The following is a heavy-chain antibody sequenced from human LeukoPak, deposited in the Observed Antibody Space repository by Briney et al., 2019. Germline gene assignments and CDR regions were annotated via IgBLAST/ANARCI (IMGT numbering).Heavy chain of an antibody. D-gene: IGHD5-18*01. CDR1: GFTFGDYG. V-gene: IGHV4-4*07. CDR2: IYTGGST. J-gene: IGHJ4*02. Sequence: GSLRLSCTASGFTFGDYGMSWVRQAPGKGLEWIGRIYTGGSTNYNPSLKSRVTISVDTSKNQFSLKLSSVTAADTAVYCCARRSSRYSYGYGYWGQGTLDTVSS. CDR3: ARRSSRYSYGYGY.